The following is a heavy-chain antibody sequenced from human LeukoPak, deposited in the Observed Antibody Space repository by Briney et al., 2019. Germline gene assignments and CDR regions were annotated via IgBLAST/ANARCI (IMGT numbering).Heavy chain of an antibody. D-gene: IGHD3-10*01. J-gene: IGHJ3*02. CDR3: AKDEDRGYDAFDI. CDR1: GFTFSDYY. CDR2: ISGSGGTT. Sequence: GGSLRLSCAASGFTFSDYYMSWVRQTPGKGLEWVSHISGSGGTTHYADSVKGRLTISRDNSRNTLYLQMNSLRAEDTAVYYCAKDEDRGYDAFDIWGQGTMVTVSS. V-gene: IGHV3-23*01.